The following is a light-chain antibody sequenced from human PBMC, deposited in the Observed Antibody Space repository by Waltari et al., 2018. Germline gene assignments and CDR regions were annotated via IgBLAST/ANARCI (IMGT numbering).Light chain of an antibody. J-gene: IGLJ2*01. V-gene: IGLV3-10*01. CDR3: YSTDSSGNERV. Sequence: SYELTQPPSVSVSPGQTTRITCSGDALPENYASWYQQKSGQAPLLVIYEDDKRPFGIPERFSGFSSGTMATLTIRGAQVDDEADYYCYSTDSSGNERVFGGGTKLTVL. CDR1: ALPENY. CDR2: EDD.